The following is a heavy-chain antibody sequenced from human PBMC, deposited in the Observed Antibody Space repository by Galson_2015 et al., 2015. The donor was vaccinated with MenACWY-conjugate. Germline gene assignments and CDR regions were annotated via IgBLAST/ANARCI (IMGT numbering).Heavy chain of an antibody. Sequence: SETLSLTCTVSGASISSHHWSWFRQPPGKGLEWLAYIRDTGSLKDNPSLKSRVTMSADKSNNQFSLGLISVTAADTAVYYCARLPTWGSSFGYFDYWGQGILVAVSS. CDR2: IRDTGSL. V-gene: IGHV4-59*08. D-gene: IGHD7-27*01. CDR1: GASISSHH. CDR3: ARLPTWGSSFGYFDY. J-gene: IGHJ4*02.